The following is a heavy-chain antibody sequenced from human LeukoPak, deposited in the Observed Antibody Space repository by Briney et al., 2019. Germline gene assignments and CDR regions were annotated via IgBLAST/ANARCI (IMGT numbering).Heavy chain of an antibody. CDR2: ISGGATYT. V-gene: IGHV3-23*01. Sequence: GGSLRLSCAASGFTFSNYAMSWVRQAPGKGLEWVSAISGGATYTFYAGPVKGRFTISRDNSKNKLYVQINSLRAEGTAVYYCAKDSAAVGGHDFDYWGQGTLVTVSS. CDR1: GFTFSNYA. D-gene: IGHD1-26*01. CDR3: AKDSAAVGGHDFDY. J-gene: IGHJ4*02.